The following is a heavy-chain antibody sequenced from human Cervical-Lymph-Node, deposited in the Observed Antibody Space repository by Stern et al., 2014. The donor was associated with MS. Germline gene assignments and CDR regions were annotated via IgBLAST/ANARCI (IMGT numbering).Heavy chain of an antibody. V-gene: IGHV4-39*01. J-gene: IGHJ6*02. CDR3: ARRGGGYKYYYGMDV. CDR1: GGSITSYSYY. CDR2: IYYSGET. D-gene: IGHD3-16*01. Sequence: QVQLQESGPGLVKPSETLSLTCTVSGGSITSYSYYWDWIRQAPGKGLEWIGSIYYSGETYYNPSLKSRVTISVDTSRDQFSLNRSSVTAADTAVYYCARRGGGYKYYYGMDVWGQGTTVTVSS.